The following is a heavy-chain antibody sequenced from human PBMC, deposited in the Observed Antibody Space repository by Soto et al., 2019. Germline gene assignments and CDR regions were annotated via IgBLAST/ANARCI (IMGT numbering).Heavy chain of an antibody. Sequence: QLQLQESGSGLVKPSQTLSLTCVVSGDSISSGGYSWNWTRQPPGKGLEWIGHTYHSGGTLYNPSLDSRVTISVDKSKNQFYLRLTSVTAADTAVYYCARDSLSGYYFDYWGQGTLVTVSS. CDR2: TYHSGGT. V-gene: IGHV4-30-2*01. CDR1: GDSISSGGYS. J-gene: IGHJ4*02. CDR3: ARDSLSGYYFDY. D-gene: IGHD3-22*01.